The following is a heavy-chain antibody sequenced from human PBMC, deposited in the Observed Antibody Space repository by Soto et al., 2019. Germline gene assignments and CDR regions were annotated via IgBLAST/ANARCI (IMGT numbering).Heavy chain of an antibody. Sequence: GGSLRLSCAASGSTFSSYAMSWVRQAPGKGLEWVSAISGSGGSTYYADSVKGRFTISRDNSKNTLYLQMNSLRAEDTAVYHCAKNQGVELVPLATVDWFDPWGQGSVVTVSS. D-gene: IGHD1-26*01. CDR2: ISGSGGST. V-gene: IGHV3-23*01. CDR1: GSTFSSYA. J-gene: IGHJ5*02. CDR3: AKNQGVELVPLATVDWFDP.